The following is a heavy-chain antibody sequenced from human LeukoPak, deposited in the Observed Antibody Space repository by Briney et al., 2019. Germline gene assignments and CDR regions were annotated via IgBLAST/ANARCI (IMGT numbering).Heavy chain of an antibody. Sequence: GGSLRLSCAASGFTFSSYSMNWVRQAPGKGLEWVSSISSSSSYIYYADSVKGRFTISRDNAKNSLYLQMNSLRAEDTAVYYCARNRGVRWYFDYWGQGTLVTVSS. J-gene: IGHJ4*02. D-gene: IGHD3-10*01. CDR1: GFTFSSYS. V-gene: IGHV3-21*01. CDR3: ARNRGVRWYFDY. CDR2: ISSSSSYI.